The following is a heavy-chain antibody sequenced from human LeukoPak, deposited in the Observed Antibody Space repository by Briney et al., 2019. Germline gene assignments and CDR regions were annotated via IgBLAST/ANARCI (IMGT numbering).Heavy chain of an antibody. J-gene: IGHJ3*02. CDR1: GGSISSGSYY. V-gene: IGHV4-61*02. CDR3: ARQIETDTMIVVTLWGNEPDAFDI. Sequence: SETLSLTCTVSGGSISSGSYYWSWIRQPAGKGLEWIGRIYTSGSTNYNPSLKSRVTISVDTSKNQFSLKLSSVTAADTAVYYCARQIETDTMIVVTLWGNEPDAFDIWGQGTMVTVSS. D-gene: IGHD3-22*01. CDR2: IYTSGST.